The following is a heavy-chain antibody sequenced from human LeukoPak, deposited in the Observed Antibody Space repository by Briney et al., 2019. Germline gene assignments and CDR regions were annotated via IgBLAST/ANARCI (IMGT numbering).Heavy chain of an antibody. Sequence: PGGSLRLSCAASGFTFSSYGMHWVRQAPGKGLEWVAFILYDGSNKYYADSVKGRFTISRDNSKNTLYLQMNSLRAEDTAVYYCAKDGVIIAAAAPSFDYWGQGTLVTVS. CDR2: ILYDGSNK. CDR1: GFTFSSYG. V-gene: IGHV3-30*02. D-gene: IGHD6-13*01. J-gene: IGHJ4*02. CDR3: AKDGVIIAAAAPSFDY.